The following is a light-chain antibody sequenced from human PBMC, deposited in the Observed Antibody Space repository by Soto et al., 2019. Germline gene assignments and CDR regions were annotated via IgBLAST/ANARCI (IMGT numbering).Light chain of an antibody. CDR1: QSVDIN. V-gene: IGKV3-15*01. CDR3: QQYRSWPRT. CDR2: GAS. Sequence: IVLTQSAGTLSLSPGKRATLSCRASQSVDINLAWYQQKNGQAPRLLIYGASTRATDMPGRFSGRGDGAEFNLTISSLQSEDFAVYYCQQYRSWPRTFGQGTKVDIK. J-gene: IGKJ1*01.